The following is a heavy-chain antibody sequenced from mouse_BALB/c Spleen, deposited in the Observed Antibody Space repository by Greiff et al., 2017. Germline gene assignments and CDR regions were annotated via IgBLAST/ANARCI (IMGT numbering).Heavy chain of an antibody. Sequence: EVQGVESGGGLVQPGGTLKISCAASGFTFSSYTMSWVRQTPEKRLEWVAYISNGGSSTYYPDTVKGRFTISRDNAKDTLYLQMSSLKSEDTAMFYCARRACNYWDFDVWGAGTTVTVSS. CDR3: ARRACNYWDFDV. D-gene: IGHD6-1*01. CDR2: ISNGGSST. J-gene: IGHJ1*01. V-gene: IGHV5-12-2*01. CDR1: GFTFSSYT.